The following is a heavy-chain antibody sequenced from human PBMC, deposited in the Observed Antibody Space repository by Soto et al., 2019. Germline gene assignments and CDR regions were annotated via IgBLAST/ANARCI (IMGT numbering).Heavy chain of an antibody. CDR2: INPNSGDT. D-gene: IGHD2-15*01. Sequence: ASVKVSCKASGYTFTGYDMHWVRQAPGQGLEWMGWINPNSGDTKYAQKFQGRVTMTSDTSISTAYMELSSLRSDDTAMYYCAKKGEGSDGILYYYYGMDIWGRGTTVTVSS. J-gene: IGHJ6*02. CDR1: GYTFTGYD. CDR3: AKKGEGSDGILYYYYGMDI. V-gene: IGHV1-2*02.